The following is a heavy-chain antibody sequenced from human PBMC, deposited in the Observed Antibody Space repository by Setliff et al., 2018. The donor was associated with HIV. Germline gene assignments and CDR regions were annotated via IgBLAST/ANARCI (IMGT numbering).Heavy chain of an antibody. Sequence: PSETLSLTCTVSGGSISPHYWSWIRQPPGKELEWIGYIYYSGSPNYNPSLKSRVTISVDTSKNQFSLKLSSVTAADTAVYYCAREYRNRNYYYYYMDVWGKGTTVTVSS. CDR2: IYYSGSP. D-gene: IGHD1-1*01. V-gene: IGHV4-59*11. CDR1: GGSISPHY. J-gene: IGHJ6*03. CDR3: AREYRNRNYYYYYMDV.